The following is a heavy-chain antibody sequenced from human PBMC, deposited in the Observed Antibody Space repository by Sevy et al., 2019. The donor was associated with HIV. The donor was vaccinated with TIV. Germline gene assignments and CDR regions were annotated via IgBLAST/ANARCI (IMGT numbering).Heavy chain of an antibody. CDR3: SRDMSYFDGSGFYDY. Sequence: GGSLRLSCTTSGFTFGDYAMSWFRQAPGKGLEWVGFIRSKAYGGTTEYAASVKGRFTISRDDSKSIAYLQVNSLKTENTAVYYCSRDMSYFDGSGFYDYWGQGTLVTVSS. CDR2: IRSKAYGGTT. J-gene: IGHJ4*02. CDR1: GFTFGDYA. D-gene: IGHD3-22*01. V-gene: IGHV3-49*03.